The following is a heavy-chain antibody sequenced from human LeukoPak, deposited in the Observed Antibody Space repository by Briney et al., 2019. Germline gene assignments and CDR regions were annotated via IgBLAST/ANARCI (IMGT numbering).Heavy chain of an antibody. V-gene: IGHV3-23*01. D-gene: IGHD5-18*01. Sequence: GGSVRLSCAAPGFTFSSYAMSWVRQAPGKGLEWVSAISGSGHSTKYADSVKGRFTISRDNSKITLYLQMNSLRAEDTAVYYCATGSGYSYVDSWGQGTLVAVSS. CDR3: ATGSGYSYVDS. CDR1: GFTFSSYA. J-gene: IGHJ4*02. CDR2: ISGSGHST.